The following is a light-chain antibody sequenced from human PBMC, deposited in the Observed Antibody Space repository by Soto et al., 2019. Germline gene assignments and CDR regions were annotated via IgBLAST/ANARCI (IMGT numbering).Light chain of an antibody. Sequence: AIQMTQSPSSLSASVGDRVTITCRSSQDIRDDLSWYQQRPGRAPKLLLFAASRLEGGIPSRFSGSYSGRDFTLTISGLQPDDFATYYRLHYYNYPQTFGQGTKVDIK. J-gene: IGKJ1*01. CDR3: LHYYNYPQT. CDR1: QDIRDD. V-gene: IGKV1-6*01. CDR2: AAS.